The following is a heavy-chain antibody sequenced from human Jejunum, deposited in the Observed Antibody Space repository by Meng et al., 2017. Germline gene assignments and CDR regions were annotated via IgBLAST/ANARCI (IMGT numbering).Heavy chain of an antibody. CDR1: GDSASSNSAA. Sequence: LSCAISGDSASSNSAAWNCIRQSPSRGLEWLGRTYYTSKWYNDYAVSVKSRITTNPDTSKNQISLQLNSVAPEDTAVYYCARERSYSGFLDYWGQGTLVTVSS. CDR3: ARERSYSGFLDY. V-gene: IGHV6-1*01. CDR2: TYYTSKWYN. D-gene: IGHD1-26*01. J-gene: IGHJ4*02.